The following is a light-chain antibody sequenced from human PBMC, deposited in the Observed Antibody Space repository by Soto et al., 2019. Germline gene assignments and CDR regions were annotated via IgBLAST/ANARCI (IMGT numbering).Light chain of an antibody. CDR3: QQYNSYPST. J-gene: IGKJ1*01. V-gene: IGKV1-5*01. Sequence: GDRVTITCRASQSISSWLAWYQQKPGKAPKLLIYDASSLESGVPSRFSGSGSGTEFTLTISSLQPDDFATYYCQQYNSYPSTFGQGTKVDIK. CDR1: QSISSW. CDR2: DAS.